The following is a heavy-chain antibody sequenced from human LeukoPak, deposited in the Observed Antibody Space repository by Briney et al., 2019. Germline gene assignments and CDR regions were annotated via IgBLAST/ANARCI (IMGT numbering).Heavy chain of an antibody. V-gene: IGHV4-34*01. Sequence: SETLSLTCAVYGGSFSGYYWSWIRQPPGKGREWIGEINHSGSTNYNPSLKSRVTISVDTSKNQFSLKLSSVTAADTAVYYCARAGRRRLEIAARSFGHKNWFDPWGQGTLVTVSS. CDR3: ARAGRRRLEIAARSFGHKNWFDP. J-gene: IGHJ5*02. D-gene: IGHD6-6*01. CDR1: GGSFSGYY. CDR2: INHSGST.